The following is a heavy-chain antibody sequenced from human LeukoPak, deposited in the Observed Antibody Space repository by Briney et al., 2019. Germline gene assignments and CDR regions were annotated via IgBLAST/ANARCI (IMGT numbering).Heavy chain of an antibody. Sequence: ASVKVSCKASGYTFTGYYMHWVRQAPGQGLEWMGWINPNSGGTNYAQKFQGRVTMTRDTSISTAYMELSRLRSEDTAVYYCARLPLTLEAGYYYGMDVWGQGTTVTVSS. V-gene: IGHV1-2*02. CDR1: GYTFTGYY. J-gene: IGHJ6*02. CDR3: ARLPLTLEAGYYYGMDV. CDR2: INPNSGGT.